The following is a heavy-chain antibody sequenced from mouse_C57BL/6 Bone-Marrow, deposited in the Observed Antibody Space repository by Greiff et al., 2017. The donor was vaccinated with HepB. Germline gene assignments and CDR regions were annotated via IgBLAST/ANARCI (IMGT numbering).Heavy chain of an antibody. Sequence: VQLQQSGAELARPGASVKMSCKASGYTFTSYTMHWVKQRPGQGLEWIGYINPSSGYTKYNQKFKDKATLTADKSSSTAYMQLSSLTSEASAVYYCAIQLRLSFDYWGQGTTLTVSS. D-gene: IGHD3-2*02. V-gene: IGHV1-4*01. CDR2: INPSSGYT. J-gene: IGHJ2*01. CDR1: GYTFTSYT. CDR3: AIQLRLSFDY.